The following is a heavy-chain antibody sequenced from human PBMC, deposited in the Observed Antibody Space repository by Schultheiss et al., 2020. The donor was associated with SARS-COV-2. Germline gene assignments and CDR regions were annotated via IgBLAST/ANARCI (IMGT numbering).Heavy chain of an antibody. CDR2: INHSGST. J-gene: IGHJ4*02. D-gene: IGHD3-9*01. CDR1: GGSFSGYY. V-gene: IGHV4-34*01. Sequence: SETLSLTCAVYGGSFSGYYWSWIRQPPGKGLEWIGEINHSGSTYYNPSLKSRVTISVDTSKNQFSLKLSSVTAADTAVYYCARLLDDILTGPNFDYWGQGTLVTVSS. CDR3: ARLLDDILTGPNFDY.